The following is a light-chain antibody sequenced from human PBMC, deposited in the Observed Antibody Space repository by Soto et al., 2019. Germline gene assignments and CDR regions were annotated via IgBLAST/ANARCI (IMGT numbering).Light chain of an antibody. CDR2: AAS. CDR1: QGISNY. V-gene: IGKV1-27*01. Sequence: DIQMTQSPSSLSASVGDRVTITCRASQGISNYLAWYQQKPGKVPKLLIYAASTLQSGVPSRFSASGSGTDFTLTIIRLQPVDVATYYCQKYNSAALTFGGGTNVEVK. CDR3: QKYNSAALT. J-gene: IGKJ4*01.